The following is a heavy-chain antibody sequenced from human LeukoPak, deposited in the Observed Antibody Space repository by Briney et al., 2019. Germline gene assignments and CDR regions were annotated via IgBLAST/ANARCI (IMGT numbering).Heavy chain of an antibody. CDR2: ISSSSSSM. V-gene: IGHV3-48*01. Sequence: PGGSLRLSCAASGFTFSSYSMSWVRQAPGKGLEWVSYISSSSSSMSYADSVKGRFTISRDNAKNSLFLQMNSLRAEDTAVYHCASLLRLDYWGQGTLVTVSS. J-gene: IGHJ4*02. CDR1: GFTFSSYS. D-gene: IGHD5-12*01. CDR3: ASLLRLDY.